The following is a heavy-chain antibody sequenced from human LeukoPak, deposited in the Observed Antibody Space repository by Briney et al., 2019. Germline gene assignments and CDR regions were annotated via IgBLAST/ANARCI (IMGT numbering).Heavy chain of an antibody. Sequence: GGSLRLSCAASGFTFSNAWMSWVRQAPGKGLEWVGRIKSKTDGGTTDYAAPVKGRFTISRDDSKNTLYLQMNSLRADDTAVYYCARGAGVVMMEEFHFWGQGAQVTVSS. CDR2: IKSKTDGGTT. D-gene: IGHD1-1*01. J-gene: IGHJ4*02. V-gene: IGHV3-15*01. CDR1: GFTFSNAW. CDR3: ARGAGVVMMEEFHF.